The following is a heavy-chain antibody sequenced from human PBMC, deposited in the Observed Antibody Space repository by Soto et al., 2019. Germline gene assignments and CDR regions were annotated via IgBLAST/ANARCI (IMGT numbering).Heavy chain of an antibody. V-gene: IGHV5-10-1*01. D-gene: IGHD3-10*01. CDR2: IDPSDSYT. Sequence: GESLKISCKGSGYSFTSYWISWVRQMPGKGLEWMGRIDPSDSYTNYSPSFQGHVTISADKSFSTAYLQWSSLKASDTAMYYCARTYYYGSGSYPPDYWGQGTLVTVSS. CDR1: GYSFTSYW. CDR3: ARTYYYGSGSYPPDY. J-gene: IGHJ4*02.